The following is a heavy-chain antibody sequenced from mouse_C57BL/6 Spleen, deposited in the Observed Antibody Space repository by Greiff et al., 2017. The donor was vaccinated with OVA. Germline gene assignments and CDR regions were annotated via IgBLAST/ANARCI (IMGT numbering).Heavy chain of an antibody. V-gene: IGHV1-81*01. J-gene: IGHJ2*01. CDR3: AREPYGNPYFDY. CDR2: IYPRSGNT. CDR1: GYTFTSYG. Sequence: QVQLQQSGAELARPGASVKLSCKASGYTFTSYGISWVKQRTGQGLEWIGEIYPRSGNTYYNEKFKGKATLTADKSSSTAYMELRSLTSEDSAVYFCAREPYGNPYFDYWGQGTTLTVSS. D-gene: IGHD2-1*01.